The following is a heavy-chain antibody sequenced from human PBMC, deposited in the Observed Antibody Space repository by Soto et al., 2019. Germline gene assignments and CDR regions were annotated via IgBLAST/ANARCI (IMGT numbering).Heavy chain of an antibody. V-gene: IGHV4-34*01. CDR2: INHSGST. D-gene: IGHD3-10*01. CDR1: GGSFSCYY. J-gene: IGHJ4*02. CDR3: GRKKITAFFNY. Sequence: SETLSLTCAVYGGSFSCYYWTWIRQPPGTGLEWIGEINHSGSTNYNPSLKSRVTISVDTSKNQFSLKLTSVTAADTAVYYCGRKKITAFFNYGGKGTLVPVSS.